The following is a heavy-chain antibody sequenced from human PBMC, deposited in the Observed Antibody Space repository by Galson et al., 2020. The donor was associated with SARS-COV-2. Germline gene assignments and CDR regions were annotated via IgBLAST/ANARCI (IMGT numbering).Heavy chain of an antibody. D-gene: IGHD2-21*01. CDR3: AREGRRGDSLVRGKSRAGTFDV. J-gene: IGHJ3*01. V-gene: IGHV3-11*01. CDR2: ISTGSGAI. CDR1: GFTFSDYY. Sequence: GGSLRLSCAASGFTFSDYYMSWVRRAPGKGLEWVAYISTGSGAIYYSDSVKGRFTISRDNSKNSLYLEMNSLRAEDTAMFYCAREGRRGDSLVRGKSRAGTFDVWGQGTMVTVSS.